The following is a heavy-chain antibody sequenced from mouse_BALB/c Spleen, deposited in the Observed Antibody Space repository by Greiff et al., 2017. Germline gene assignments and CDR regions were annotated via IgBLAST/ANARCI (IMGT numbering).Heavy chain of an antibody. CDR3: ARGGSYDYAMDY. Sequence: EVQLVESGGGLVKPGGSLKLSCAASGFTFSSYAMSWVRQTPEKRLELVASISSGGSTYYPDSVMGRFTISIDNARNILYLQMSSLRSEDTDMYYCARGGSYDYAMDYWGQGTSVTVSS. CDR2: ISSGGST. D-gene: IGHD1-1*01. J-gene: IGHJ4*01. CDR1: GFTFSSYA. V-gene: IGHV5-6-5*01.